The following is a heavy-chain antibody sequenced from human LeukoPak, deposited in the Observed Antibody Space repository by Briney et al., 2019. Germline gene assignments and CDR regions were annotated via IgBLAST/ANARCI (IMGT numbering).Heavy chain of an antibody. V-gene: IGHV3-7*04. CDR3: ARGGSFSHC. J-gene: IGHJ4*02. CDR2: IKEDGSEK. CDR1: GFTFSSYW. Sequence: GGSLRLSCAASGFTFSSYWMTWVRQAPGKGLEWVAKIKEDGSEKYYVDSVKGRFTISRDNAKNSPYLQMNSLRAEDAAVYYCARGGSFSHCWGQGTLVTVSS. D-gene: IGHD3-16*01.